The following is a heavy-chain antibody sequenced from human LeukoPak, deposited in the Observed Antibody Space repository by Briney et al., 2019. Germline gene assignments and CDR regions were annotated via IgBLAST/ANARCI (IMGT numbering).Heavy chain of an antibody. D-gene: IGHD2-8*01. CDR3: ARRDCTNGVCYWYFDL. V-gene: IGHV4-39*07. J-gene: IGHJ2*01. CDR1: GGSISSSSYY. Sequence: SETLPLTCTVSGGSISSSSYYWSWIRQPPGKGLEWIGSIYYSGSTYYNPSLKSRITISLDTSKNQFSLKLSSVTAADTAVYYCARRDCTNGVCYWYFDLWGRGTLVTVSS. CDR2: IYYSGST.